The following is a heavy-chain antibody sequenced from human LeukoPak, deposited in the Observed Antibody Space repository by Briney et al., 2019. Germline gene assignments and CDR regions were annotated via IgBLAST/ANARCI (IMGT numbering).Heavy chain of an antibody. Sequence: PGGSPRLSCAASGFTFSSYGMHWVRQAPGKGLEWVAVISYDGSNKYYADSVKGRFTISRDNSKNTLYLQMNSLRAEDTAVYYCAKVYTRAYWGQGTLVTVSS. CDR2: ISYDGSNK. CDR1: GFTFSSYG. CDR3: AKVYTRAY. J-gene: IGHJ4*02. V-gene: IGHV3-30*18. D-gene: IGHD2-2*02.